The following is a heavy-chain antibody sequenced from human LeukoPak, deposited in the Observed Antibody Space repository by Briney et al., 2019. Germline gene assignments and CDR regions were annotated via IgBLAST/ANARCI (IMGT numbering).Heavy chain of an antibody. J-gene: IGHJ4*02. Sequence: PGGSLRLSCAASGFTLTSFWMYWVRQAPGKGLVWVSRINSDGSKTHYAEAVKGRFTISRDNAKNTLYLQMTSLRAEDTAVYYCVREIDDERAYWGQRTLVTVSS. CDR1: GFTLTSFW. D-gene: IGHD3-3*01. CDR3: VREIDDERAY. V-gene: IGHV3-74*01. CDR2: INSDGSKT.